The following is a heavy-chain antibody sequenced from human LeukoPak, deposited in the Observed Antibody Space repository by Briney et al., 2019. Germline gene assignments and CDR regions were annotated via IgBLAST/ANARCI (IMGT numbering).Heavy chain of an antibody. CDR3: ATMVRGVIPWFDP. J-gene: IGHJ5*02. D-gene: IGHD3-10*01. CDR2: IYHSGST. Sequence: SGTLSLTCAVSGGSISSSNWWSWVRQPPGKGLEWIGEIYHSGSTNYNPSLKSRVTISVDKSKDQFSLKLSSVTAADTAVYYCATMVRGVIPWFDPWGQGTLVTVSS. CDR1: GGSISSSNW. V-gene: IGHV4-4*02.